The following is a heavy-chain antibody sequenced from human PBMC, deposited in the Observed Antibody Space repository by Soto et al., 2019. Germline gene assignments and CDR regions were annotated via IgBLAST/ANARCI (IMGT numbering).Heavy chain of an antibody. CDR1: GGSISSYY. J-gene: IGHJ4*02. Sequence: SETLSLSCTVSGGSISSYYWSWIRQPPGKGLEWIGYIYYSGSTNYNPSLKSRVTISVDTSKNQFSLKLSSVTAADTAVYYCARLNSSGWYYWGQGTLVTVSS. CDR3: ARLNSSGWYY. CDR2: IYYSGST. D-gene: IGHD6-19*01. V-gene: IGHV4-59*08.